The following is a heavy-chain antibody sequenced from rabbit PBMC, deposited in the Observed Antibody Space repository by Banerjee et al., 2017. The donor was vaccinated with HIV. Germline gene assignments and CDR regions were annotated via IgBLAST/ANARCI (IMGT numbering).Heavy chain of an antibody. CDR2: IYTGSSGIT. V-gene: IGHV1S45*01. CDR3: ARDLAGVIGWNFGL. D-gene: IGHD4-1*01. CDR1: GFSLSSSYY. Sequence: QEHLEESGGDLVKPGASLTLTCTASGFSLSSSYYMCWVRQAPGKGLEWIACIYTGSSGITSYASWAKGPFTISKTSSTTVTLQMTSLTAADTATYFCARDLAGVIGWNFGLWGPGTLVTV. J-gene: IGHJ6*01.